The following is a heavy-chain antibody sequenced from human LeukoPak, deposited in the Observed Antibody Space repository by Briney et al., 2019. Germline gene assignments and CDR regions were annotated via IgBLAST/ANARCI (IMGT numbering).Heavy chain of an antibody. CDR2: IYHSGST. CDR3: ARDGGSYSSSRWFDP. V-gene: IGHV4-38-2*02. Sequence: SETLSLTCTVTGYSISSGYYWGWIRQPPGKGLECSGSIYHSGSTYYNPSIKSRVTISVDTSKNQFSLKLSSVTAADTAVYYCARDGGSYSSSRWFDPWGQGTLVTVSS. CDR1: GYSISSGYY. D-gene: IGHD6-13*01. J-gene: IGHJ5*02.